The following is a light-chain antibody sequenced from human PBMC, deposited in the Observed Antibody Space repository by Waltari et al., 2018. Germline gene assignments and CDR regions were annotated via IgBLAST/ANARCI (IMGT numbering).Light chain of an antibody. CDR2: GSS. V-gene: IGKV1-39*01. CDR3: QQTSRTPIT. Sequence: DIEMTQSRSSLSASVGDRVTITCRASQSVSNSLNWYQQKPGKAPKLWIFGSSNLHSGVAAKFSGSGSGTDFTLTISSLQPEDSATYYCQQTSRTPITFGQGTRVEIK. J-gene: IGKJ5*01. CDR1: QSVSNS.